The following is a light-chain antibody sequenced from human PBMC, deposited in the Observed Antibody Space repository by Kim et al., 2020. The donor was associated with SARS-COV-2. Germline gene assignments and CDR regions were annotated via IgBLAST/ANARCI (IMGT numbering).Light chain of an antibody. Sequence: VSQGQTASITCSGDKLGDKYVCWYQQKPGQSPVLVIYQDRKRPSGIPERFSGSNSGNTATLTISGAQPMDEADYYCQAWDSSTAVVFGGGTKLTV. CDR1: KLGDKY. V-gene: IGLV3-1*01. CDR3: QAWDSSTAVV. J-gene: IGLJ2*01. CDR2: QDR.